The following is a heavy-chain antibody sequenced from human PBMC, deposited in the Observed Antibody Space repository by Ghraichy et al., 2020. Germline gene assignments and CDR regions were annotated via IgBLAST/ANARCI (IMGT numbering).Heavy chain of an antibody. J-gene: IGHJ6*02. CDR3: ARGRDYGVYYYYGMDV. V-gene: IGHV5-51*01. CDR1: GYSFTSYW. Sequence: GESLNISCKGSGYSFTSYWIGWVRQMPGKGLEWMGIIYPGDSDTRYSPSFQGQVTISADKSISTAYLQWSSLKASDTAMYYCARGRDYGVYYYYGMDVWGQGTTVTVSS. D-gene: IGHD4-17*01. CDR2: IYPGDSDT.